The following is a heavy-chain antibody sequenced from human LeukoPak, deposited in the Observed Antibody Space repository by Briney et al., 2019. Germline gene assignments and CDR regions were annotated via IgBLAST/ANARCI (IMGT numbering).Heavy chain of an antibody. D-gene: IGHD2/OR15-2a*01. CDR1: GFTFSSYW. CDR3: ARERTTIVSGTTIGAY. Sequence: PGGSLRLSCAASGFTFSSYWMHWVRQAPGKGLEWISYITGSGDTIYYADSVKGRFTISRDNAKNSLFLQMNSLTADDTAVYYCARERTTIVSGTTIGAYWGQGTLVTVSS. J-gene: IGHJ4*02. V-gene: IGHV3-48*04. CDR2: ITGSGDTI.